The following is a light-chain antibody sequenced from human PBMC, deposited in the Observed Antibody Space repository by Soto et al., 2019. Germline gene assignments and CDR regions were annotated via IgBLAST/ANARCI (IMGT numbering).Light chain of an antibody. Sequence: DIQMTQAPSSLSASVGDRVTITCRASQNMSSYLNWYQQKPGKAPKLLIYAASSLRSGVPARFSGSGSGTGFTLTISSLQPEDFATYYCQQSYSTLWTFGQGTRVDIK. V-gene: IGKV1-39*01. CDR1: QNMSSY. J-gene: IGKJ1*01. CDR2: AAS. CDR3: QQSYSTLWT.